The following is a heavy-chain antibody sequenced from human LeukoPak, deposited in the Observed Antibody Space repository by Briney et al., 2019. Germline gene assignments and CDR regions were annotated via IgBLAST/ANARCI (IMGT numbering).Heavy chain of an antibody. J-gene: IGHJ4*02. V-gene: IGHV4-39*07. Sequence: KASETLSLTCTVSGDSISSSRSYWGWIRQPPGKGLEWIGSIYYSGSTYYNPSLKSRVTISVDTSKNQFSLKLSSVTAADTAVYYCARTSHDSSSWSADKHFDYWGQGTLVTVSS. CDR3: ARTSHDSSSWSADKHFDY. D-gene: IGHD6-13*01. CDR2: IYYSGST. CDR1: GDSISSSRSY.